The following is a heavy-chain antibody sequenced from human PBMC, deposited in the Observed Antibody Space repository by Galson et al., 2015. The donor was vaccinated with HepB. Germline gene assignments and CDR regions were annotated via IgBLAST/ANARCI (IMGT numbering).Heavy chain of an antibody. CDR2: INAGNGNT. V-gene: IGHV1-3*01. CDR1: GYTFTSYA. CDR3: ARPSQVREHFDY. J-gene: IGHJ4*02. D-gene: IGHD1-1*01. Sequence: SVKVSCKASGYTFTSYAMHWVRQAPGQRLEWMGWINAGNGNTKYSQKFQGRVTITRDTSASTAYMELSSLRSEDTAVYYCARPSQVREHFDYWGQGTLVTVSS.